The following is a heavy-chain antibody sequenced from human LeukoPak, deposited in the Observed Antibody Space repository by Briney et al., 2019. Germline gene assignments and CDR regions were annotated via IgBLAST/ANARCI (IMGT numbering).Heavy chain of an antibody. J-gene: IGHJ4*02. Sequence: SETLSLTCTVSGGSISSYYWSWIRQPPGKGLEWIGYIYYSGSTNYNPSLKSRVTISVDTSNNQFSLKLSSVTAADTAVYYCARTMTTVDYWGQGTLVTVSS. D-gene: IGHD4-17*01. CDR1: GGSISSYY. V-gene: IGHV4-59*01. CDR3: ARTMTTVDY. CDR2: IYYSGST.